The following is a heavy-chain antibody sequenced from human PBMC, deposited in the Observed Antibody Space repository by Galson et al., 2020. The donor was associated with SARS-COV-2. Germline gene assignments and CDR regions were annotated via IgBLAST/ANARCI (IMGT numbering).Heavy chain of an antibody. D-gene: IGHD6-13*01. CDR3: AVIAYSSRPFDY. V-gene: IGHV3-30-3*01. Sequence: TGGSLRLSCAPSGFTFSSYAMHWVRQAPGKGLEWVAVISSDGSNKYYADSVKGRFTISRDNSKNTLYLQMNSLRAEDTAVYYCAVIAYSSRPFDYWGQGTLVTVAS. CDR1: GFTFSSYA. J-gene: IGHJ4*02. CDR2: ISSDGSNK.